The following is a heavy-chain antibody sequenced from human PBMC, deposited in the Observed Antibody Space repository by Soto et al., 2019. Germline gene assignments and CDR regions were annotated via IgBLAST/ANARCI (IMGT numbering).Heavy chain of an antibody. J-gene: IGHJ5*02. D-gene: IGHD5-12*01. CDR2: INPSGGIT. CDR3: ARDRVRRDGYNLHWFDP. CDR1: GYTLTSYY. V-gene: IGHV1-46*01. Sequence: ASVKVSCKASGYTLTSYYLHWVRQAPGQGPEWMGIINPSGGITNDAQKFQDRVTMTSDTSTSTVYMELSSLTSEDTAVYYCARDRVRRDGYNLHWFDPWGQGTLVTVSS.